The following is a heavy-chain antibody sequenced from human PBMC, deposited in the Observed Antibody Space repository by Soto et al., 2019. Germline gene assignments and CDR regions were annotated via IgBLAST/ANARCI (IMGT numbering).Heavy chain of an antibody. V-gene: IGHV3-21*01. J-gene: IGHJ4*02. Sequence: KPGGSLRLSCEASGFSLSIYALNWVRQTPGKGLEWVSTIGRDGNYVYYADSVKGRFTISRDDAKNSLSLQMDGLRPEDTAVYYCAKDEFGSSWALWGQGTQVTVSS. CDR3: AKDEFGSSWAL. D-gene: IGHD6-13*01. CDR2: IGRDGNYV. CDR1: GFSLSIYA.